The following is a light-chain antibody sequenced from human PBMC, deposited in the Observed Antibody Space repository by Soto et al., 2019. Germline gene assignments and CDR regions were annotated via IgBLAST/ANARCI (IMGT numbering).Light chain of an antibody. CDR2: DAS. CDR1: QTVRTNY. CDR3: QQRNNWPPIT. J-gene: IGKJ5*01. Sequence: EFVLTQSPGTLSLSPGERATLSCRASQTVRTNYLAWYQQKPGQAPRLLIYDASSRATGIPDRFSGGGSGTDFTLTISSLEPEDFAFYYCQQRNNWPPITFGQGTRLEIK. V-gene: IGKV3D-20*02.